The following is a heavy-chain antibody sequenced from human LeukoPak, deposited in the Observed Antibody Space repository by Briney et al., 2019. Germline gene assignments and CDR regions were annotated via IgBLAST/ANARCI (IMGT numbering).Heavy chain of an antibody. J-gene: IGHJ4*02. CDR1: GYSFTSYW. D-gene: IGHD2-15*01. V-gene: IGHV5-51*01. CDR2: IYPGDSDT. CDR3: ARLGCSGGSCYSPTSLFDY. Sequence: GESLKISCKGSGYSFTSYWIGWVRQMPGKGLEWMGIIYPGDSDTRYSPFFQGQVTISADKSISTAYLQWSSLKASDTAMYYCARLGCSGGSCYSPTSLFDYWGQGTLVTVSS.